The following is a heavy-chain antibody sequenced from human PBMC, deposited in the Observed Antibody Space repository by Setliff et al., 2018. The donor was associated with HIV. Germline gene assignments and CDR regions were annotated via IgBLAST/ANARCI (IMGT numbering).Heavy chain of an antibody. D-gene: IGHD3-3*01. CDR3: ARVISSWSAYYIVY. J-gene: IGHJ4*02. V-gene: IGHV4-59*01. CDR2: IYYSGST. CDR1: GGSISSYY. Sequence: SETLSLTCTVSGGSISSYYWSWIRQPPGKGLEWIGYIYYSGSTNYNPSLKSRVTISVDTSKNQFSLKLSSVTAADTAVYYCARVISSWSAYYIVYWGQGTLVTVSS.